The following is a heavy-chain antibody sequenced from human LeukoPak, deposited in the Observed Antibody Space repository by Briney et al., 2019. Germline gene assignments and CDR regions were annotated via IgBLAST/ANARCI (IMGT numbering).Heavy chain of an antibody. Sequence: SETLSLTCAVYGGSFSGYYWSWIRQPPGKGLEWIGEINHSGSTNYNPSLKSRVTISVDKSKNQFSLKLSSVTAADTAVYYCARVGGELLWFGESSFFDYWGQGTLVTVSS. CDR3: ARVGGELLWFGESSFFDY. CDR2: INHSGST. CDR1: GGSFSGYY. J-gene: IGHJ4*02. D-gene: IGHD3-10*01. V-gene: IGHV4-34*01.